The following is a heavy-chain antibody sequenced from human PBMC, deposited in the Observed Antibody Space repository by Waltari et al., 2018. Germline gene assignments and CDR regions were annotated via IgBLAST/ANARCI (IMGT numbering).Heavy chain of an antibody. J-gene: IGHJ6*03. D-gene: IGHD2-2*01. Sequence: QVQLVQSGAEVKKPGASVKVSCKASGYTFTGYYMHWVRQAPGQGLEWMGRINPNSGGTNYAQKFQGRVTMTRDTSIRTADMELSRLRSDDTAVYYCARSPGSECSSTSCPQNYYYYYMDVWGKGTTVTVSS. CDR1: GYTFTGYY. V-gene: IGHV1-2*06. CDR3: ARSPGSECSSTSCPQNYYYYYMDV. CDR2: INPNSGGT.